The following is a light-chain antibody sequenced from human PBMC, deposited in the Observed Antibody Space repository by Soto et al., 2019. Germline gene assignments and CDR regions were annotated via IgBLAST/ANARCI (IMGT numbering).Light chain of an antibody. J-gene: IGKJ1*01. CDR2: KAS. Sequence: DIQMTQAPSTRTASVGARVSITYRASQTISSWLAWYQQKPGKAPKLLIYKASTLKSGVPSRFSGSGSGTEFTLTISSLHPDDFATYYCQHYSSYSEAFGQGTKVDIK. CDR1: QTISSW. CDR3: QHYSSYSEA. V-gene: IGKV1-5*03.